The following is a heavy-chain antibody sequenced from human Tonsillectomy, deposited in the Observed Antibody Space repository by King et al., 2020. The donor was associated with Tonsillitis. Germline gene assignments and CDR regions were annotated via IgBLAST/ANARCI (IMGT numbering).Heavy chain of an antibody. D-gene: IGHD3-22*01. CDR2: ITSSGSKI. CDR3: ARENSSSGFYYGMDV. V-gene: IGHV3-48*03. Sequence: VQLVESGGGLVQPGVSLKLSCAASGFTFSSYEMNWVRQAPGKGLEWVSYITSSGSKIYYADSVKGRFTISRDNAKNTLSLQMNSLRAEDTAVYYCARENSSSGFYYGMDVWGQGTTVTVSS. CDR1: GFTFSSYE. J-gene: IGHJ6*02.